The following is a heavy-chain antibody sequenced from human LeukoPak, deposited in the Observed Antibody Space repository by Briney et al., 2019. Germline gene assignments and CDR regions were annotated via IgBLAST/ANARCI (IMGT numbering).Heavy chain of an antibody. CDR2: ISYDGSNK. D-gene: IGHD5-12*01. CDR1: GFTFSSYG. CDR3: AKEGGTGYHDY. V-gene: IGHV3-30*18. Sequence: GGSLGLSCAASGFTFSSYGMHWVRQAPGKGLEWVAVISYDGSNKYYADSVKGRFTISRDNSKNTLYLQMNSLRAEDTAVYYCAKEGGTGYHDYWGQGTLVTVSS. J-gene: IGHJ4*02.